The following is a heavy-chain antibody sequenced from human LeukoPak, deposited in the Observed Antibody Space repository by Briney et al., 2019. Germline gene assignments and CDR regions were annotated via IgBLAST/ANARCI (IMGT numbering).Heavy chain of an antibody. Sequence: GGSLRLSCAASGFTVSSNYMSWVRQAPGKGLEWVSVIYSGGSTYYADSVKGRFTISRHNSKNTLYLQMNSLRAEDTAVYYCARIALRNYYYGMDVWGQGTTVTVSS. CDR2: IYSGGST. J-gene: IGHJ6*02. V-gene: IGHV3-53*04. CDR3: ARIALRNYYYGMDV. CDR1: GFTVSSNY. D-gene: IGHD3-16*01.